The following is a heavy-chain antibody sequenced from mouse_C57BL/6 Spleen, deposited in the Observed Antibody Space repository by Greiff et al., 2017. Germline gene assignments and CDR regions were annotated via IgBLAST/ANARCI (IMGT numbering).Heavy chain of an antibody. CDR1: GYTFTSYW. J-gene: IGHJ3*01. CDR3: ARAGIYYDYDDGWLAY. CDR2: LYPGSGST. V-gene: IGHV1-55*01. D-gene: IGHD2-4*01. Sequence: QVQLQQSGAELVKPGASVKMSCKASGYTFTSYWITWVKQRPGQGLEWIGDLYPGSGSTTYNEKFKSKATLTVDHASSTAYMQLSSLTSEDSAVYYCARAGIYYDYDDGWLAYWGQGTLVTVSA.